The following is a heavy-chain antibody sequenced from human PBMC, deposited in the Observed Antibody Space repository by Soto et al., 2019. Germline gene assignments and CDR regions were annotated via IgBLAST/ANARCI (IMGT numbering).Heavy chain of an antibody. D-gene: IGHD4-17*01. J-gene: IGHJ4*02. Sequence: QVQLVESGGGVVQPGRSLRLSCAASGFTFSSHGLHWVRQAPGKGLEWVAVIWYDGTNKNYADSVKGRFTVSRGNSKNTLDLHMNSLRAEDTAVYYCARDEKGGLYGPDYWGQGTLVTVSS. V-gene: IGHV3-33*01. CDR2: IWYDGTNK. CDR3: ARDEKGGLYGPDY. CDR1: GFTFSSHG.